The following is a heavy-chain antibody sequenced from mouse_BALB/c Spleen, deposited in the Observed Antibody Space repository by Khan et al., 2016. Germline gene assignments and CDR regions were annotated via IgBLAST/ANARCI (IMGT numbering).Heavy chain of an antibody. CDR1: GFTFSGFW. Sequence: EVQLLETGGGLVQPGGSRGLSCEGSGFTFSGFWMSWVRQTPGKTLEWIGDINSDGSAINYAPSIKDRFTIFRDNDKSTLYLQMSNVRSEDTATYLYMRYDGYYWYFDVWGAGTTVTVSS. D-gene: IGHD2-3*01. V-gene: IGHV11-2*02. CDR3: MRYDGYYWYFDV. CDR2: INSDGSAI. J-gene: IGHJ1*01.